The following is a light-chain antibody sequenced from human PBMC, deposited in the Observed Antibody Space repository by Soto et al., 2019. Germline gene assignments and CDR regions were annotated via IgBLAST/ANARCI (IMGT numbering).Light chain of an antibody. V-gene: IGKV1-39*01. CDR3: QHAYVAPYR. CDR2: SAS. Sequence: DIQMTQSPSSVSASIGDTVTITCRASQDINVYLNWYQQKPGEIPKLLIYSASTLHSGVPSRFTGSGSETDFTLTIRSLQPEDFATYYCQHAYVAPYRCGEGTKVDIK. CDR1: QDINVY. J-gene: IGKJ2*03.